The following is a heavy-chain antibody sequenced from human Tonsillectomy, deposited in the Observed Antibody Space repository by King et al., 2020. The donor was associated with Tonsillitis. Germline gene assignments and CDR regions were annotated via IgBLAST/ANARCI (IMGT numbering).Heavy chain of an antibody. J-gene: IGHJ3*01. V-gene: IGHV3-7*03. D-gene: IGHD3-10*01. CDR1: GFIIRSFW. CDR3: ARDQNFQKSGIYYDVLDV. CDR2: IKEDGTQI. Sequence: VQLVESGGGLVQPGGSLRLSCEASGFIIRSFWMNWFRQAPGKGPEWVANIKEDGTQISYMDSVKGRFTISRDNAKNTLFLQLKSLRAEDTAVYYCARDQNFQKSGIYYDVLDVWGQGTMVTVSS.